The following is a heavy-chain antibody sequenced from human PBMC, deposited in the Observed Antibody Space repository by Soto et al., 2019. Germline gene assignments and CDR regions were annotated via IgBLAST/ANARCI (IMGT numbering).Heavy chain of an antibody. CDR2: VFHTGTT. J-gene: IGHJ4*02. V-gene: IGHV4-4*02. CDR1: GDSVSSPYY. CDR3: ARSAGWYAVHS. Sequence: QVQLQESGPGLVKPSGTLSLTCAVSGDSVSSPYYWCWVRQPPGKGLEWIGEVFHTGTTSYNPSLRVPVTISMDKSNNQFSLDLTSVTAADTAVYYCARSAGWYAVHSWGPGTLVIVSS. D-gene: IGHD6-19*01.